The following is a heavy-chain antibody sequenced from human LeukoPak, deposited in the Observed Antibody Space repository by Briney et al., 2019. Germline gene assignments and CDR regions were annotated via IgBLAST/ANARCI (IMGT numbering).Heavy chain of an antibody. Sequence: PGGSLRLSCSASGFSFSYYNMNWVRQAPGKGLEWVSYISSTSTSIYYADSVMGRFSISRDKNSLYLQMNSLRADDTVVYYCATYPGYTYEVEAPRPARGYWGQGTLVTVSS. CDR3: ATYPGYTYEVEAPRPARGY. J-gene: IGHJ4*02. CDR1: GFSFSYYN. CDR2: ISSTSTSI. D-gene: IGHD5-18*01. V-gene: IGHV3-48*01.